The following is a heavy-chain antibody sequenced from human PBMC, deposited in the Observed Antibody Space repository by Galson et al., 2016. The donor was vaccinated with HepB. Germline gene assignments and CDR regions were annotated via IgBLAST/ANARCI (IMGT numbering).Heavy chain of an antibody. D-gene: IGHD2-2*01. CDR2: IYTSGST. J-gene: IGHJ4*02. V-gene: IGHV4-61*02. CDR1: GGSISSGSYY. Sequence: TLSLTCTVSGGSISSGSYYWSWIRQPAGKGLEWIGRIYTSGSTNYNPSLKSRVTISVDTSKNQFSLKLSSVTAADTAVYYCARDSLDCSSTSCYENFDYWGQGTLVTVSS. CDR3: ARDSLDCSSTSCYENFDY.